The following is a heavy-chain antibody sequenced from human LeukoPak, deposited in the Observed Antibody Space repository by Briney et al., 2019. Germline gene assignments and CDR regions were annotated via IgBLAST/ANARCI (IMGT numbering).Heavy chain of an antibody. CDR2: INPNSGGT. V-gene: IGHV1-2*02. Sequence: ASVKVSRKASGYTFTDYYMHWVRQAPGQGLEWMGWINPNSGGTHYAQKFQGRVTMTRDTSISTAYMELSSLISDGTAVYYCAKEQRYSSSWSQFDYWGQGTLVTVSS. CDR3: AKEQRYSSSWSQFDY. D-gene: IGHD6-13*01. J-gene: IGHJ4*02. CDR1: GYTFTDYY.